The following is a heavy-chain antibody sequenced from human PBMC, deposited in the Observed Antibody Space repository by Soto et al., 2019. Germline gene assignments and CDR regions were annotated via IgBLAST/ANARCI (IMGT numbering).Heavy chain of an antibody. V-gene: IGHV5-51*01. CDR1: GYGFSSYW. J-gene: IGHJ4*02. CDR3: ARHDQVGRTTETNLDF. CDR2: IYPGDSDT. Sequence: GESLKISCKGSGYGFSSYWIGWVRQMPGKGLEWMGIIYPGDSDTTYSPSFQGQVTISADISINTDYLQWRSLKASDTAMYYCARHDQVGRTTETNLDFWGQGTLVTVSS. D-gene: IGHD1-1*01.